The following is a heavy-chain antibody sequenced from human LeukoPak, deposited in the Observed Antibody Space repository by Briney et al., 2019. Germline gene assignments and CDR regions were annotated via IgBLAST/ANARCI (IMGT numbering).Heavy chain of an antibody. J-gene: IGHJ4*02. V-gene: IGHV1-2*02. D-gene: IGHD2-2*02. CDR1: GYTFTIYY. CDR3: ARNPPYCTSTDCYNDY. Sequence: ASVTVSCKASGYTFTIYYMHWVRQAPGQGLEWMGWINPNSGATTYAQRLQGRVTMTRDTSISTAYMELSGLTSDDTGVYYCARNPPYCTSTDCYNDYWGQGTLVTVSS. CDR2: INPNSGAT.